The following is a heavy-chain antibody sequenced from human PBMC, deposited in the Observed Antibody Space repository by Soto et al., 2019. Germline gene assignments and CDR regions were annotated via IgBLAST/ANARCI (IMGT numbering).Heavy chain of an antibody. CDR3: GAPSGYEDDY. D-gene: IGHD5-12*01. J-gene: IGHJ4*02. CDR2: ISSSSSYI. Sequence: PGGSVRLSCAASGFTFGSYSMNWVRQAPGKGLEWVSSISSSSSYIYYADSVKGRFTISRDNAKNSLYLQMNSLRAEDTAVYYFGAPSGYEDDYWHQGTLVTVSS. CDR1: GFTFGSYS. V-gene: IGHV3-21*01.